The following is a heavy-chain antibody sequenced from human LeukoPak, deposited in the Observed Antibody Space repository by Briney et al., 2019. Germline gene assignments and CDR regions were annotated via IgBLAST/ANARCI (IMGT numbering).Heavy chain of an antibody. D-gene: IGHD6-13*01. CDR1: GYSFTSYW. J-gene: IGHJ5*02. CDR2: IYPGDSDT. CDR3: ARLSIAAAGTGNNWFDP. Sequence: GESLKISCKGSGYSFTSYWIGWVRQMPGKGLEWMGIIYPGDSDTRYSPSFQGQVTISADKSISTAYLQWSSLKPSDTAMYYCARLSIAAAGTGNNWFDPWGQGTLVTVSS. V-gene: IGHV5-51*01.